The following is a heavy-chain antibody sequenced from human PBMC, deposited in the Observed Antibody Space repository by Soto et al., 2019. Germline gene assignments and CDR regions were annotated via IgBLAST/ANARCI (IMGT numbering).Heavy chain of an antibody. CDR2: IYWDDDK. D-gene: IGHD2-21*02. V-gene: IGHV2-5*02. Sequence: QITLKESGPSLVKPTQTLTLTCTFSGFSLSTGGVGVGWIRQPPGKALEWLALIYWDDDKRYSPSLRSRLTFTRDTSKNQVVLTMTNMDPVDTATYYCAHSRCGGDCLQSYSSHYYYGMDVWGQGTTVTV. CDR3: AHSRCGGDCLQSYSSHYYYGMDV. CDR1: GFSLSTGGVG. J-gene: IGHJ6*02.